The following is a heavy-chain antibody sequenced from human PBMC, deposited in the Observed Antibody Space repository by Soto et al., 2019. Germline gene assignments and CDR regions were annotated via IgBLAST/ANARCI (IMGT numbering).Heavy chain of an antibody. CDR3: ATYGSGSYKYYFDY. J-gene: IGHJ4*02. V-gene: IGHV4-39*01. CDR1: GGSISSSSYY. CDR2: IYYSGST. D-gene: IGHD3-10*01. Sequence: SETLSLTCTVSGGSISSSSYYWGLIRQPPGKGLEWIGSIYYSGSTYYNPSLKSRVTISVDTSKNQFSLKLSSVTAADTAVYYCATYGSGSYKYYFDYWGQGTLVTVSS.